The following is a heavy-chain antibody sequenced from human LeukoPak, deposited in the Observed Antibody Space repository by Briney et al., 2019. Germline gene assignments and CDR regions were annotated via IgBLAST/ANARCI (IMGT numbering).Heavy chain of an antibody. CDR3: AKSKTTVVTPFDYMDV. V-gene: IGHV3-30*02. Sequence: PGGSLRLSCAASGFTFSSYGMPWVRQAPGKGLEWVAFIRYDGSNKYYADSVKGRFTISRDNSKNTLYLQMNSLRAEDTAVYYCAKSKTTVVTPFDYMDVWGKGTTVTVSS. CDR2: IRYDGSNK. J-gene: IGHJ6*03. D-gene: IGHD4-23*01. CDR1: GFTFSSYG.